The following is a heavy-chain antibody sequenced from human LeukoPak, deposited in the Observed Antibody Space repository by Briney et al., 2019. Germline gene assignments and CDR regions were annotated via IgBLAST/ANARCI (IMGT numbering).Heavy chain of an antibody. CDR2: IHYSGST. CDR3: ARAFGCYPGICGFDI. V-gene: IGHV4-59*01. J-gene: IGHJ3*02. CDR1: GGSISSYY. D-gene: IGHD2-15*01. Sequence: SEALSLTCTVSGGSISSYYWSWIRQPPGKGLEWIGYIHYSGSTNYNPSLKSRVTISGDTSQNQFSLKLNSVTAADTAMYYCARAFGCYPGICGFDIWGQGTMVTISS.